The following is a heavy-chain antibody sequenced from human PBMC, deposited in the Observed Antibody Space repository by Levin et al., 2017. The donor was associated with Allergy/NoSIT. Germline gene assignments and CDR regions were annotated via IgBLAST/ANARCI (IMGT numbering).Heavy chain of an antibody. V-gene: IGHV5-51*01. CDR3: ARHYVAYCGSDCYSPFDY. J-gene: IGHJ4*02. CDR1: GYRFTAYW. D-gene: IGHD2-21*02. CDR2: IYPGDSET. Sequence: LGESLKISCKGSGYRFTAYWIGWVRQMPGKGLEWMGIIYPGDSETRYSPSFQGQVTISADKSTSTTYLQWSSLRASDTAIYYCARHYVAYCGSDCYSPFDYWGQGTLVTVSS.